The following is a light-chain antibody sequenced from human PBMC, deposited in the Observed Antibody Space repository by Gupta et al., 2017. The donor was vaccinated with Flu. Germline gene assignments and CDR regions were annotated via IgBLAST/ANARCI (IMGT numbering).Light chain of an antibody. Sequence: QSVLTQPPSVSGAPGQRVTISCTGSSSNIGAGDDVHWYQQLPGTAPKLLIYGNCNRPAGLPGRCNGSKAGTSADTASTGLQADDEADDSCQSYDTSLSGFYEVFGAGTKLTVL. CDR1: SSNIGAGDD. J-gene: IGLJ2*01. CDR3: QSYDTSLSGFYEV. V-gene: IGLV1-40*01. CDR2: GNC.